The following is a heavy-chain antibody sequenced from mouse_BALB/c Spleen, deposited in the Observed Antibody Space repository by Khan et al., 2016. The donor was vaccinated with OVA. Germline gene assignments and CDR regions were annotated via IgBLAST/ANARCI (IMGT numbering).Heavy chain of an antibody. Sequence: QIQLVQSGPELKKPGETVKISCKASGYTFTNYGMNWVKQSPGKALKWMSWINTYTGEPTYADDFKGRFAFSLETSATTAYLQINNLKNEDTATYVCAGAPYFSYTLDYWGQGTTVTVSS. J-gene: IGHJ4*01. CDR1: GYTFTNYG. CDR3: AGAPYFSYTLDY. CDR2: INTYTGEP. D-gene: IGHD2-10*01. V-gene: IGHV9-3-1*01.